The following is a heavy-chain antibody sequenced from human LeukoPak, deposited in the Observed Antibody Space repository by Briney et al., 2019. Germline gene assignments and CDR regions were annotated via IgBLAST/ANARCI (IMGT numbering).Heavy chain of an antibody. J-gene: IGHJ4*02. V-gene: IGHV3-21*01. CDR3: ARGTGLFDY. CDR1: GFTFSSYE. Sequence: GGSLRLSCAASGFTFSSYEMNWVRQAPGKGLEWVSSLSSASSFIYYADSVKGRFTISRDNAKKSLYLQMNSLRAEDTAVYYCARGTGLFDYWGQGTLVTVSS. D-gene: IGHD1-1*01. CDR2: LSSASSFI.